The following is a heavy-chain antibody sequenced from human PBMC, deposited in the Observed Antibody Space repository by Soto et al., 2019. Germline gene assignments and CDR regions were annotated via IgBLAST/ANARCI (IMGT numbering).Heavy chain of an antibody. V-gene: IGHV3-23*01. Sequence: LRLSCAASGFTFSSYAMSWVRQAPGKGLEWVSAISGSGGSTYYADSVEGRFTISRDNSKSTLYLQMNSLRAEDTAVYYCAKDAGYSSGWYGKFDYWGQGTLVTVSS. D-gene: IGHD6-19*01. J-gene: IGHJ4*02. CDR3: AKDAGYSSGWYGKFDY. CDR2: ISGSGGST. CDR1: GFTFSSYA.